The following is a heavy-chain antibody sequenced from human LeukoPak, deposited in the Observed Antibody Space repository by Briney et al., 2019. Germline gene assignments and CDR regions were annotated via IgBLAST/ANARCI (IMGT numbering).Heavy chain of an antibody. CDR3: AKNDQWRLGYFDY. CDR1: GFTFSSYA. D-gene: IGHD6-19*01. J-gene: IGHJ4*02. V-gene: IGHV3-23*01. CDR2: ISGSGGGT. Sequence: GGSLRLSCAASGFTFSSYAMSWVRQAPGKGLEWVSAISGSGGGTYYADSVKGRFTISRDNSKNTLYLQMNSLRAEDTAVYYCAKNDQWRLGYFDYWGQGTLVTVSS.